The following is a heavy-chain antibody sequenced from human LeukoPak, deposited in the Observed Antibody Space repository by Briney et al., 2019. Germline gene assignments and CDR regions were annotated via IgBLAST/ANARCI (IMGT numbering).Heavy chain of an antibody. D-gene: IGHD6-13*01. CDR3: ARELIAAAGLTDY. J-gene: IGHJ4*02. Sequence: SQTLPHTCTISGGPISSGGYSWSSIRQHPGKGQERTGHIYYSGSTYYNPPLNSHVTISVDTSKNQFSLKLSSVTAADTAVYYCARELIAAAGLTDYWGQGTLVTVSS. CDR2: IYYSGST. CDR1: GGPISSGGYS. V-gene: IGHV4-31*01.